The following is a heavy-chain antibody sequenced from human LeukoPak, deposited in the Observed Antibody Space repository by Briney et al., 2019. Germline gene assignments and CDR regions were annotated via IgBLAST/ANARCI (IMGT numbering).Heavy chain of an antibody. CDR1: GFTFSSYE. Sequence: GGSLRLSCAASGFTFSSYEMNWVRQAPGKGLEWVSYISSSGSTIYYADSEKGRFTISRDNAKNSLYLQMNSLRADDTAVYYCARSLPAYSGSLYWGQGTLVTVSS. CDR3: ARSLPAYSGSLY. J-gene: IGHJ4*02. D-gene: IGHD1-26*01. V-gene: IGHV3-48*03. CDR2: ISSSGSTI.